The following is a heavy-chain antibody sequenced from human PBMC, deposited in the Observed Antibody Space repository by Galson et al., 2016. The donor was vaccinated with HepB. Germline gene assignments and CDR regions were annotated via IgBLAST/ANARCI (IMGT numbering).Heavy chain of an antibody. Sequence: SLRLSCAASGFTFSSAWMTWVRQAPGKGLEWVGHIKSKTDGGTTDYAAPVKARFTISRDDSKNTLYLQMNSLKSEDTAVYYCGTNLASWLRYNDYWGQGNLVTVSS. J-gene: IGHJ4*02. CDR2: IKSKTDGGTT. CDR1: GFTFSSAW. D-gene: IGHD5-12*01. CDR3: GTNLASWLRYNDY. V-gene: IGHV3-15*01.